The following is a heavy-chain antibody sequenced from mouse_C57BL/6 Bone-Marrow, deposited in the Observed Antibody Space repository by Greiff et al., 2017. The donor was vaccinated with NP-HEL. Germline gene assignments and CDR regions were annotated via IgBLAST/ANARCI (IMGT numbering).Heavy chain of an antibody. J-gene: IGHJ3*01. CDR1: GFNITDDY. D-gene: IGHD2-1*01. CDR2: IDPENGDT. V-gene: IGHV14-4*01. CDR3: TGGGNYVVLFAY. Sequence: VQLQQSGAELVRPGASVKLSCTASGFNITDDYMHWVKQRPEQGLEWIGWIDPENGDTEYASKFQGKATITADTSSNTAYLQLSSLTSEDTAVYYCTGGGNYVVLFAYWGQGTLVTVSA.